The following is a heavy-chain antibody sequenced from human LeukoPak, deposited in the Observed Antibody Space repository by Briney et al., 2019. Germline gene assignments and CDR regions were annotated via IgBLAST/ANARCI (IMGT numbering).Heavy chain of an antibody. Sequence: SETLSLTCAVYGGSFSGYYWSWIRQPPGKGLEWIGEINHSGSTNYNPSLKSRVTISVDTSKNQFSLKLSSVTAADTAVYYCARGWVIVVVPAALNWFDPWGQGTLVTVSS. CDR2: INHSGST. CDR3: ARGWVIVVVPAALNWFDP. D-gene: IGHD2-2*01. V-gene: IGHV4-34*01. CDR1: GGSFSGYY. J-gene: IGHJ5*02.